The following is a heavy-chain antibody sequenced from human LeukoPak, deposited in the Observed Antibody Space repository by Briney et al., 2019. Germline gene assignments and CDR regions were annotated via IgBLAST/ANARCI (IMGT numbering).Heavy chain of an antibody. CDR3: ARPYYYDSGNYHHAMDV. CDR2: ISYDGSSK. CDR1: GFTFSTYS. V-gene: IGHV3-30-3*01. J-gene: IGHJ6*02. Sequence: PGRSLRLSCAASGFTFSTYSIHWVRQAPGKGLEWVTFISYDGSSKFYADSVKGRFTISRDNSRDTLYLQMNSLRDEDTAVYYCARPYYYDSGNYHHAMDVWGQGTTVTVSS. D-gene: IGHD3-10*01.